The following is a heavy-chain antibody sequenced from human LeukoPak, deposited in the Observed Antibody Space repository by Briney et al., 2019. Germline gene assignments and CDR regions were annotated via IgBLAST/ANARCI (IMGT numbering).Heavy chain of an antibody. CDR1: GFTVSSYG. V-gene: IGHV3-23*01. CDR2: ISGSGGST. D-gene: IGHD3-10*02. Sequence: GGSLRLSCAASGFTVSSYGMSWVRQAPGKGLEWVSGISGSGGSTYYADSVKGRFTISRDNAKNSLYLQMNSLRAEDTAVYYCAELGITMIGGVWGKGTTVTISS. J-gene: IGHJ6*04. CDR3: AELGITMIGGV.